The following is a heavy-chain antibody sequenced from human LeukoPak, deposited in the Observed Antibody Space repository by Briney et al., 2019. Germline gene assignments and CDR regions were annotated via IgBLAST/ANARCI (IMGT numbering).Heavy chain of an antibody. CDR1: GSTFSSYA. V-gene: IGHV3-23*01. Sequence: GGSLRLSCAASGSTFSSYAMSWVRQAPGKGLEWVSTISASGGSTYFADSVKGRFAISRDYSKNTLYVQMTSLRAEDTAVYYCAKVPDGSPRGYWYFDLWGRGTLVTVSS. D-gene: IGHD3-10*01. CDR2: ISASGGST. J-gene: IGHJ2*01. CDR3: AKVPDGSPRGYWYFDL.